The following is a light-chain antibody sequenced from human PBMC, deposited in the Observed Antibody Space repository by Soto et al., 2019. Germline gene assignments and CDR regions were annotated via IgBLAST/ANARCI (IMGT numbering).Light chain of an antibody. V-gene: IGKV3-15*01. CDR1: QSVSTN. J-gene: IGKJ1*01. CDR3: QHYNNWPT. Sequence: EIVMTQSPVTLSVSPGERATLSCRASQSVSTNLAWYQQKPGQAPRVLIYGASTRATNIPARFSGSGSGTDFTLTISSLRSEDFALYYCQHYNNWPTFGQGTKVDI. CDR2: GAS.